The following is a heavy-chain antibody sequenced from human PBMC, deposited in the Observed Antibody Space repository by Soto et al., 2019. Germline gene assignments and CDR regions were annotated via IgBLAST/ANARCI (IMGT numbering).Heavy chain of an antibody. D-gene: IGHD3-10*01. Sequence: SETLSLTCTVYGGSISSGDYYWSWIRQPPGKGLEWIGYIYYSGSTYYNPSLKSRVTISVDTSKNQFSLKLSSVTAADTAVYYCARAKYYYGSGSLYYYYGMDVWGQGTTVTSP. CDR2: IYYSGST. V-gene: IGHV4-30-4*01. J-gene: IGHJ6*02. CDR3: ARAKYYYGSGSLYYYYGMDV. CDR1: GGSISSGDYY.